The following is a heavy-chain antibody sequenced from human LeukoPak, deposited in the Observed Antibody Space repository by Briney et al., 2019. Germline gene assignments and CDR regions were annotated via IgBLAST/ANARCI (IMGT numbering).Heavy chain of an antibody. CDR1: GVSISTSNYY. D-gene: IGHD7-27*01. CDR2: IDDRSNT. Sequence: SETLSLTCTVSGVSISTSNYYWAWIRQPPGKGLQWIGRIDDRSNTYYNPSLKSRVTMSVDTSKNQFSLRLTSVTAADTALYYCARDTIPPRNATEQKTGTYYWGQGTLVTVSS. CDR3: ARDTIPPRNATEQKTGTYY. J-gene: IGHJ4*02. V-gene: IGHV4-39*02.